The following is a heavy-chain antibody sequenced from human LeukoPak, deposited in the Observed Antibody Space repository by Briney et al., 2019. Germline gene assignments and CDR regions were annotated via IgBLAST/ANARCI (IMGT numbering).Heavy chain of an antibody. J-gene: IGHJ4*02. V-gene: IGHV3-33*01. CDR1: GFTFSSYG. CDR2: IWYDGSNK. D-gene: IGHD2-2*01. CDR3: ARWCRASCYYFDY. Sequence: GGSLRLSCAASGFTFSSYGMHWVRQAPGKGLEWVAVIWYDGSNKYYADSVKGRFTISRDNSKNTLYLQMNSLRAEDTAVYYCARWCRASCYYFDYWGQGTLVTVSS.